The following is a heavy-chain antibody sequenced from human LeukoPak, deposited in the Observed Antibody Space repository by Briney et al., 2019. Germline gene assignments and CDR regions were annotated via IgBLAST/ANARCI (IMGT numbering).Heavy chain of an antibody. J-gene: IGHJ4*02. CDR1: GGSISSSNW. CDR3: SGESGAFCPFGY. D-gene: IGHD1-26*01. V-gene: IGHV4-4*02. Sequence: PSETLSLTCGVSGGSISSSNWWSWLRPPPGQGLGGIGEISLTGETNYNPSLNGRVTMSLDKSRNQLSLSLTSVTAADTAIYYCSGESGAFCPFGYWGQGTLIIVPP. CDR2: ISLTGET.